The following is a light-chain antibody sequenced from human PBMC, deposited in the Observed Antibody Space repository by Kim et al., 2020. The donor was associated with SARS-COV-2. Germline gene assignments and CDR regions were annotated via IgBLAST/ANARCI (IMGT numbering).Light chain of an antibody. J-gene: IGLJ1*01. CDR2: GKN. CDR3: NSRDTSGNHLVV. CDR1: SLKIYY. Sequence: SSELTQDPAVSVALGQTVSITCRGDSLKIYYATWYQQKPGQAPVLVIYGKNNRPSGNPDRFPGSSPANSASLTITGAQAEDEADYYCNSRDTSGNHLVVF. V-gene: IGLV3-19*01.